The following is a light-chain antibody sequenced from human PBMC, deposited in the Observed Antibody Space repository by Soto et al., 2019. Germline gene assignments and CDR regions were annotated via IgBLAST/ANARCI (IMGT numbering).Light chain of an antibody. CDR1: GRDVGAYNY. CDR2: GVS. CDR3: SSFTTPYVDV. V-gene: IGLV2-14*01. J-gene: IGLJ1*01. Sequence: QSALTRPASVSGSPGQSIAIPCTGSGRDVGAYNYVSWYQQHPGKAPKLIIYGVSHRPSGVSTRFSASRSAYTALLTISGLQAEDEADYYCSSFTTPYVDVFGPGTKLTVL.